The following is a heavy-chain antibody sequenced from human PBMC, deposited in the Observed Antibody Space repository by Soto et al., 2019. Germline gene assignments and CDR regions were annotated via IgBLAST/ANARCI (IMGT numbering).Heavy chain of an antibody. CDR1: GFTFSNYA. Sequence: WGSLRLSCSASGFTFSNYAMHWVRQAPGKGLEYVSAIVRNGGSTYYADSVKGRFTISRDNSKNTLYLQMSSLRAEDTAVYYCVKEGYYYDSSGYYYGWFDPWGQGTLVTVSS. V-gene: IGHV3-64D*06. J-gene: IGHJ5*02. CDR3: VKEGYYYDSSGYYYGWFDP. CDR2: IVRNGGST. D-gene: IGHD3-22*01.